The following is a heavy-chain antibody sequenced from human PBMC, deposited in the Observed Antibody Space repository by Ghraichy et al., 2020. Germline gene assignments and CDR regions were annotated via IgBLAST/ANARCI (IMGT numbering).Heavy chain of an antibody. CDR3: ARGRPAAPLGHEAFDV. V-gene: IGHV1-46*01. J-gene: IGHJ3*01. CDR1: GYFFSSYY. Sequence: ASVKVSCHASGYFFSSYYIHWVRQVPGQGLEWMGIINPDGGRASYAEKFQGRITMTADASRTTVYMDVGRLKLEDTAVYYCARGRPAAPLGHEAFDVWGQGTMVTVSP. CDR2: INPDGGRA. D-gene: IGHD6-6*01.